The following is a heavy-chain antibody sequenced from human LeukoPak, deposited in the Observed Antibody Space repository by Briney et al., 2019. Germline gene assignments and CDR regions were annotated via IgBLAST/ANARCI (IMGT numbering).Heavy chain of an antibody. V-gene: IGHV3-9*01. Sequence: GGSLRLSCAASGFTFDDYAMHWVRQAPGKGLEWVSGISWNSGSIVYADSVKGRFTISRDNAKNSLYLQMNSLRAEDTALYYCAKVGATTKLTPDAFDIWGQGTMVTVSS. D-gene: IGHD1-26*01. J-gene: IGHJ3*02. CDR3: AKVGATTKLTPDAFDI. CDR1: GFTFDDYA. CDR2: ISWNSGSI.